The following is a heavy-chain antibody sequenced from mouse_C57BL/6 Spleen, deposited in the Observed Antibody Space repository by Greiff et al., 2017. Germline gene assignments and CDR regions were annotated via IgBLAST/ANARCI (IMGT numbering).Heavy chain of an antibody. CDR3: ARSFYYGSSYYAMDY. D-gene: IGHD1-1*01. CDR1: GYTFTSYW. CDR2: IDPSDSET. J-gene: IGHJ4*01. Sequence: VKLQQPGAELVRPGSSVKLSCKASGYTFTSYWMHWVKQRPIQGLEWIGNIDPSDSETHYNQKFKDKATLTVDKSSSTAYMQLSSLTSEDSAVYYCARSFYYGSSYYAMDYWGQGTSVTVSS. V-gene: IGHV1-52*01.